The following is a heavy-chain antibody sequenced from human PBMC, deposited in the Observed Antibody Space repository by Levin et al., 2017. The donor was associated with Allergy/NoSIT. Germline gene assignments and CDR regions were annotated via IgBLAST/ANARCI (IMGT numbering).Heavy chain of an antibody. J-gene: IGHJ3*02. D-gene: IGHD1-1*01. CDR1: GFTVISRF. CDR2: IYSGEET. Sequence: LTGGSLRLSCAASGFTVISRFMSWVRQAPGKGLEWVSVIYSGEETYYADSVKGRFTISRDYSNNAVDLQMNSLSSADTAVYYCARVERDNRSDGDAFDIWGQGTMVTVSS. CDR3: ARVERDNRSDGDAFDI. V-gene: IGHV3-66*02.